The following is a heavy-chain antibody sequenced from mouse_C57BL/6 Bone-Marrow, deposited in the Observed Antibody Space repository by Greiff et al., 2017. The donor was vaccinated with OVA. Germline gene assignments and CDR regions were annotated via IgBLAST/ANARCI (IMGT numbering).Heavy chain of an antibody. CDR3: TRDRDYYGSSPHAMDY. J-gene: IGHJ4*01. D-gene: IGHD1-1*01. Sequence: EVQVVESGEGLVKPGGSLKLSCAASGFTFSSYAMSWVRQTPEKRLEWVAYISSGGDYIYYADTVKGRFTISRDNARNTLYLQMSSLKSEDTAMYYCTRDRDYYGSSPHAMDYWGQGTSVTVSS. V-gene: IGHV5-9-1*02. CDR2: ISSGGDYI. CDR1: GFTFSSYA.